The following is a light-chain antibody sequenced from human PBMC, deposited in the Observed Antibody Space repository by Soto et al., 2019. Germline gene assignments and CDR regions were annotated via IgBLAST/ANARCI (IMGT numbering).Light chain of an antibody. CDR3: QQYNNWPPLT. CDR2: GAS. CDR1: QSVSSN. V-gene: IGKV3-15*01. J-gene: IGKJ4*01. Sequence: EIVMTQSPATLSVSPGERATLSCRASQSVSSNLAWYQQKPGQAPRLLIYGASTRATGIPARFSGSGSGTEFTHPLSSLQSEDFSVYSCQQYNNWPPLTFGGGTKVEIK.